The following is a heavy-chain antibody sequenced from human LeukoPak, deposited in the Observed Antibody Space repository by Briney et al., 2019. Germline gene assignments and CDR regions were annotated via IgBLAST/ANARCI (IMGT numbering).Heavy chain of an antibody. CDR3: ARHLSGSYSGYYFDY. CDR2: IYPGDSHT. CDR1: GYSFTSYW. Sequence: GESLKISCKGSGYSFTSYWIGWVRQMPGKGLEWMGVIYPGDSHTRYSPSFQGQVTISADKSIGTAFLQWSSLKASDTAMYYCARHLSGSYSGYYFDYWGQGTLVTVSS. D-gene: IGHD1-26*01. V-gene: IGHV5-51*01. J-gene: IGHJ4*02.